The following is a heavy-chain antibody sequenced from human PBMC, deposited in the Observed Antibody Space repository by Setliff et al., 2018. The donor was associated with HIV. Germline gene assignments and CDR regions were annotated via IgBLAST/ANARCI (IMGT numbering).Heavy chain of an antibody. V-gene: IGHV1-46*01. CDR1: GYTFTGYY. D-gene: IGHD3-16*01. CDR2: INPSGGST. Sequence: ASVKVSCKASGYTFTGYYMHWVRQAPGQGLEWMGIINPSGGSTSYAQKFQGRVTMTRDTSTSTVYMELSSLRSEDTAVYYCARDSPGRAPGEGAFDIWGQGTMVTVSS. J-gene: IGHJ3*02. CDR3: ARDSPGRAPGEGAFDI.